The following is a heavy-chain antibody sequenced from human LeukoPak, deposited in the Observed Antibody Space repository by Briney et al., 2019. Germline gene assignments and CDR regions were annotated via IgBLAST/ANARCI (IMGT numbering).Heavy chain of an antibody. Sequence: ASVKVSGKASGYTFSNYGITWVRQAPGQGLEWMGWISAYNGNTNRAQKLQGRVTMTTDTSTSTAYMELRYLRSDDTAVYYCARLGSVDWYFDLWGRGTLVTVSS. CDR3: ARLGSVDWYFDL. CDR2: ISAYNGNT. J-gene: IGHJ2*01. D-gene: IGHD3-16*01. V-gene: IGHV1-18*01. CDR1: GYTFSNYG.